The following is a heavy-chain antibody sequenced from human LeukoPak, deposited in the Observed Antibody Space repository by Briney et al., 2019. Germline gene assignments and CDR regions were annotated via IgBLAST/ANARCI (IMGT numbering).Heavy chain of an antibody. J-gene: IGHJ4*02. V-gene: IGHV1-2*02. D-gene: IGHD3-16*02. CDR3: ARAFYDYVWGSYRPIDY. Sequence: ASVKVSCKASGYTFTVYYMHWVRQAPGQGREWMGWINPNSGGTNYAQKFQGRVTMTRDTSISTAYMELSRLRSDDTAVYYCARAFYDYVWGSYRPIDYWGQGTLVTVSS. CDR1: GYTFTVYY. CDR2: INPNSGGT.